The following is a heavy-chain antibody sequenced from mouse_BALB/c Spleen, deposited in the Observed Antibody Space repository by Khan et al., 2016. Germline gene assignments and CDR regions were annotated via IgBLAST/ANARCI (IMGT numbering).Heavy chain of an antibody. J-gene: IGHJ1*01. CDR3: AMYRYYYGSSRYCEV. Sequence: QIQLVQSGPELKRPGKTVKISCKASGYTFTNYGINWVKQAPGKGLKWMGWINTYSGESTYADDFKGRFAFSLATSANTAYLQINNLNNEDTATYGCAMYRYYYGSSRYCEVWGAGTTVTVSS. CDR1: GYTFTNYG. CDR2: INTYSGES. D-gene: IGHD1-1*01. V-gene: IGHV9-3-1*01.